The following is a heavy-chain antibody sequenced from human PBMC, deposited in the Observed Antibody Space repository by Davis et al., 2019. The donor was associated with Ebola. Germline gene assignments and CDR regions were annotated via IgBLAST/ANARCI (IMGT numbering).Heavy chain of an antibody. D-gene: IGHD4-11*01. J-gene: IGHJ6*04. CDR3: AREEDDYSDYPTWAYLDV. CDR1: GGSMSGGDYY. V-gene: IGHV4-39*07. CDR2: MHYSGSS. Sequence: SETLSLTCTVSGGSMSGGDYYWAWIRQPPGKGLEWIGSMHYSGSSFYNPSLKSRVTISVDTSKNQFSLKVTSVTAADTAMYYCAREEDDYSDYPTWAYLDVWGKGTTVTVSS.